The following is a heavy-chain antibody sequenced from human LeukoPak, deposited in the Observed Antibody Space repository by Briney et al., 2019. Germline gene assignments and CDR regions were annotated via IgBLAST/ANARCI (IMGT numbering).Heavy chain of an antibody. J-gene: IGHJ4*02. CDR3: AKSGGYSYGFGADYFDY. CDR2: IIPVFGTA. D-gene: IGHD5-18*01. CDR1: GGTFSSYA. V-gene: IGHV1-69*05. Sequence: SVKVSCKASGGTFSSYAISWVRQAPGQGLEWMGRIIPVFGTANYAQKFQGRVTITTDESTSTAYMELSSLRSEDTAVYYCAKSGGYSYGFGADYFDYWGQGTLVTVSS.